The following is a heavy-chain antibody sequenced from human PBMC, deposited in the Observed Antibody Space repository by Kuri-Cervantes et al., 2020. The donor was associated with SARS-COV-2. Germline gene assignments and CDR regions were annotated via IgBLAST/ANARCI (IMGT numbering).Heavy chain of an antibody. CDR1: GFTFSSYS. D-gene: IGHD6-13*01. CDR2: ISSSSSYI. V-gene: IGHV3-21*01. Sequence: GESLKISCAASGFTFSSYSVNWVRQAPGKGLEWVSSISSSSSYIYYADSVKGRFTISRDNAKNSLYLQMNSLRAEDTAVYYCAREIWYSSSLHYFDYWGQGTLVTVSS. J-gene: IGHJ4*02. CDR3: AREIWYSSSLHYFDY.